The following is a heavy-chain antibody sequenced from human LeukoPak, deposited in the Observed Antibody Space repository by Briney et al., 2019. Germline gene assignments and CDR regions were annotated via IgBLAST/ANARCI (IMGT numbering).Heavy chain of an antibody. J-gene: IGHJ4*02. V-gene: IGHV3-23*01. D-gene: IGHD6-6*01. CDR1: GFPFSRYA. CDR2: ISDSGGST. Sequence: GGSLRLSCAASGFPFSRYAMNWIRQAPGKGLEWVSDISDSGGSTYYADSVKGRFTISRDNSKNTLYLQMNSLRAEDTAVYYCAKIIKSYSSSPFFDYWGQGTLVTVSS. CDR3: AKIIKSYSSSPFFDY.